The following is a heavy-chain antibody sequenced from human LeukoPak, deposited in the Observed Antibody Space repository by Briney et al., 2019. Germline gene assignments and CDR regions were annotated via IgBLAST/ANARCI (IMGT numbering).Heavy chain of an antibody. CDR2: IRYDGSNK. J-gene: IGHJ6*03. D-gene: IGHD3-16*02. CDR1: GFTFSSYG. V-gene: IGHV3-30*02. Sequence: GGSLRLSCAASGFTFSSYGMHWVRQAPGKGLEWVAFIRYDGSNKYYADSVKGRFTISRDNSKNTLYLQMNSLRAEDTAVYYCAKRSITFGGVIVSYYMDVWGKGTTVTISS. CDR3: AKRSITFGGVIVSYYMDV.